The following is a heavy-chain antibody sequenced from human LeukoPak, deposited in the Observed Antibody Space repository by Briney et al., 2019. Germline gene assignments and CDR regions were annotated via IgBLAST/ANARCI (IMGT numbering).Heavy chain of an antibody. V-gene: IGHV3-23*01. CDR3: AKTGQADY. D-gene: IGHD2-8*02. J-gene: IGHJ4*02. CDR1: GFTFSNNA. CDR2: ITGSGGTT. Sequence: PGRSLRLSCAASGFTFSNNAMSWVRQAPGKGLEWLSTITGSGGTTYSADSVKGRFTISRDNSKNTLYLQMNSLRAEDTAVYYCAKTGQADYWGQGTLVTVSS.